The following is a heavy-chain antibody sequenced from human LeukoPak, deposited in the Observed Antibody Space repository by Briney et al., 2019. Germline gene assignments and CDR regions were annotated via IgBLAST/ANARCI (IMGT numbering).Heavy chain of an antibody. CDR2: MYLSGTT. CDR1: GDSINSLDL. CDR3: AGLVGRYSSGLYYYYFDY. J-gene: IGHJ4*02. Sequence: SGTLSLTCTVSGDSINSLDLWSWVRQPPGRGLEWIGEMYLSGTTHSNPSVKSRVTISIDKSKNQFFLNLSSVTAADTAVYYCAGLVGRYSSGLYYYYFDYWGQGTLVTVSS. V-gene: IGHV4-4*02. D-gene: IGHD3-22*01.